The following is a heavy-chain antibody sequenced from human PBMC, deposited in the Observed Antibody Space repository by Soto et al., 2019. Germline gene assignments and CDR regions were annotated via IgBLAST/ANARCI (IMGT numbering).Heavy chain of an antibody. CDR3: ACLAWFGDPVPPFDC. D-gene: IGHD3-10*01. J-gene: IGHJ4*02. V-gene: IGHV3-23*01. CDR1: GFAFSTYA. Sequence: SLRLSCAASGFAFSTYAMAWGRQAPGKGLEWVSGISGSGGSTNHAESVKGRFIISRDNSKTMVYLQMNSLRPEDTAVYYCACLAWFGDPVPPFDCWGQGTVVTVSS. CDR2: ISGSGGST.